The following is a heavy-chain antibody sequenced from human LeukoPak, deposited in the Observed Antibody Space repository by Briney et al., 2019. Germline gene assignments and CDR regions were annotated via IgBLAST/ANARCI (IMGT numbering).Heavy chain of an antibody. D-gene: IGHD3-10*01. Sequence: PSETLSLTCTVSGYSISSGYYWGWLRQPPGKGLEWIGSIYHSGSTYYNPYLKSRVTISIDTSTNKFSLKLSSVTAADTAVYYCARTTGSVGYWGQGTLVTVSS. V-gene: IGHV4-38-2*02. CDR2: IYHSGST. J-gene: IGHJ4*02. CDR1: GYSISSGYY. CDR3: ARTTGSVGY.